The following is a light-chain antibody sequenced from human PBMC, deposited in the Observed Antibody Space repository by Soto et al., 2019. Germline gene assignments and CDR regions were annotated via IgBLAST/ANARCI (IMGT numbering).Light chain of an antibody. CDR2: STS. CDR1: SSNIGSNT. J-gene: IGLJ1*01. CDR3: AAWDDRLDVYV. V-gene: IGLV1-44*01. Sequence: VLTQPPSASGTPGQIVAISCSGSSSNIGSNTVTWYQQLPGTAPKLLIYSTSQRSSGVPGRFSGSKSGASASLSISELQSEDEADYYCAAWDDRLDVYVFGTGTKVTVL.